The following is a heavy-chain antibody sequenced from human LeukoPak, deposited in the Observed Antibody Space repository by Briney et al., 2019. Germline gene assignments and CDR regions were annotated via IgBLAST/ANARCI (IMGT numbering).Heavy chain of an antibody. Sequence: PWGSLRLSCVASGFTFSSYAMHWVRQAPGKGLEWVAVISYDGSNKYYADSVNGRFTISRDNSKNTLYLQMNSLRAEDTGVYYCARGMFGELFLFGAFDIWGQGTMVTVSS. CDR3: ARGMFGELFLFGAFDI. J-gene: IGHJ3*02. CDR2: ISYDGSNK. V-gene: IGHV3-30*04. CDR1: GFTFSSYA. D-gene: IGHD3-10*02.